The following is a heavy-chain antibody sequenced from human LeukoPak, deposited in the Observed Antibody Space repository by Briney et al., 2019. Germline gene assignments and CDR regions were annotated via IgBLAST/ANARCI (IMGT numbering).Heavy chain of an antibody. D-gene: IGHD3-10*01. V-gene: IGHV4-59*08. CDR2: IYYSGST. CDR3: ARQTLFYGSGSYSDY. J-gene: IGHJ4*02. Sequence: SETLSLTCTVSGGSISSYYWSWIRQPPGKGLEWIGYIYYSGSTNYNPSLKSRVTISVDTSKNQFSLKLSSVTAADTAVYYCARQTLFYGSGSYSDYWGQGTLVTVSS. CDR1: GGSISSYY.